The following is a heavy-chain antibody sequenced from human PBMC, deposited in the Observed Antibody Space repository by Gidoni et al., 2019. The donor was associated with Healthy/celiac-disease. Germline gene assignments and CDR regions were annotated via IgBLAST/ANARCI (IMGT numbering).Heavy chain of an antibody. V-gene: IGHV3-30-3*01. CDR1: GFTFSSYA. D-gene: IGHD6-6*01. J-gene: IGHJ4*02. CDR2: ISYDGSNK. Sequence: QVQLGESGGGVVQPGGSLRLSCDASGFTFSSYAMHWVRQAPGKGLEWVAVISYDGSNKYYADSVKGRFTISRDNSKNTLYLQMNSLRAEDTAVYYCARVSNEYSSSSLGVDYWGQGTLVTVSS. CDR3: ARVSNEYSSSSLGVDY.